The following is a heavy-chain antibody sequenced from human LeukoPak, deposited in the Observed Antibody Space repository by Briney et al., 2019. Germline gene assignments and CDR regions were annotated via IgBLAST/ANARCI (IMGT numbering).Heavy chain of an antibody. V-gene: IGHV1-2*02. J-gene: IGHJ4*02. D-gene: IGHD3-9*01. Sequence: ASVKVSCKASGYTFTGYYMHWVRQAPGLGLEWMGWINPNSGGTNYAQKFQGRVTMTRDTSISTAYMELSRLRSDDTAVYYCARDPSGYYMGTDYWGQGTLVTVSS. CDR2: INPNSGGT. CDR1: GYTFTGYY. CDR3: ARDPSGYYMGTDY.